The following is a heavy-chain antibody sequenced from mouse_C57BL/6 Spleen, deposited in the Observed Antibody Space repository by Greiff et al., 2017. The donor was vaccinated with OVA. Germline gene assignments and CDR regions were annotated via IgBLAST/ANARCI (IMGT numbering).Heavy chain of an antibody. V-gene: IGHV1-64*01. CDR2: IHPNSGST. CDR3: ANHYYGSSYYFDY. CDR1: GYTFTSYW. J-gene: IGHJ2*01. D-gene: IGHD1-1*01. Sequence: QVQLKQPGAELVKPGASVKLSCKASGYTFTSYWMHWVKQRPGQGLEWIGMIHPNSGSTNYNEKFKSKATLTVDKSSSTAYMQLSSLTSEDSAVYYCANHYYGSSYYFDYWGQGTTLTVSS.